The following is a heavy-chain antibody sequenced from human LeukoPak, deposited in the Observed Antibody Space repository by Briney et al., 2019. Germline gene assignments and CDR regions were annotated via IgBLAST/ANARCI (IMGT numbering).Heavy chain of an antibody. Sequence: GGSLRLSCAASGFTFSSYEMNWVRQAPGKGLEWVSYISSSGSTIYYADSVKGRFTISRDNAKNTLYLQMNSLRAENTAVYYCARVEVTNYYDSSGYSGYWGQGALVTVSS. J-gene: IGHJ4*02. CDR3: ARVEVTNYYDSSGYSGY. D-gene: IGHD3-22*01. CDR1: GFTFSSYE. V-gene: IGHV3-48*03. CDR2: ISSSGSTI.